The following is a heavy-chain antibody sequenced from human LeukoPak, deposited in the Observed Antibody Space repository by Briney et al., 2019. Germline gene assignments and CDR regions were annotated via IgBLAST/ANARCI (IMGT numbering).Heavy chain of an antibody. V-gene: IGHV1-18*01. D-gene: IGHD3-10*01. CDR1: GYTFTSYG. CDR3: ARGAVGYYGSGQPPLN. Sequence: ASVKVFCKASGYTFTSYGISWVREAPGQGLEWVGWLSAYNGNTNYAQKLQGRVTMTTDTSTSTAYMELRSLRSDDTAVYYCARGAVGYYGSGQPPLNWGQGTLVTVSS. J-gene: IGHJ4*02. CDR2: LSAYNGNT.